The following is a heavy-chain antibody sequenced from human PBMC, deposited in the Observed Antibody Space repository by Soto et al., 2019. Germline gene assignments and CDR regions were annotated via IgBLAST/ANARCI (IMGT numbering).Heavy chain of an antibody. D-gene: IGHD3-10*01. J-gene: IGHJ4*02. V-gene: IGHV4-59*01. CDR2: IYYSGST. CDR3: ARYVRSMALDY. Sequence: SETLSLTCTVSGGSISRYYWSWIRQPPGKGLEWIGYIYYSGSTNYNPSLKSRVTISVDTSKNQFSLKLSSVTAADTAVYYCARYVRSMALDYWGQGTLVTVSS. CDR1: GGSISRYY.